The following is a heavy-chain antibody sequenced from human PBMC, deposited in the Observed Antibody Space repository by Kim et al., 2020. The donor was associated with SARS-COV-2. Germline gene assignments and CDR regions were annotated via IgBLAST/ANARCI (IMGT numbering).Heavy chain of an antibody. CDR3: ARDRPPDGSGSYAFDY. D-gene: IGHD3-10*01. V-gene: IGHV4-4*02. Sequence: SETLSLTCAVSGGSISSSNWWSWVRQPPGKGLEWIGEIYHSGSTNYNPSLKSRVTISVDKSKNQFSLKLSSVTAADTAVYYCARDRPPDGSGSYAFDYWGQGTLVTVSS. CDR1: GGSISSSNW. CDR2: IYHSGST. J-gene: IGHJ4*02.